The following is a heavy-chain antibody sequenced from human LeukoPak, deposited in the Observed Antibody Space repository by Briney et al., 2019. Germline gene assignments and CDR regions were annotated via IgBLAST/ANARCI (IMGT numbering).Heavy chain of an antibody. CDR2: IYSSGST. V-gene: IGHV3-53*01. D-gene: IGHD4-17*01. CDR3: ARHLSGDDI. CDR1: GFTLSSNY. J-gene: IGHJ3*02. Sequence: GGSLRLSCAASGFTLSSNYMSWVRQAPGKGPEWVSIIYSSGSTYYADSVKGRFTISRDDSKNALYLQMHSLRDEDTAVYYCARHLSGDDIWGQGTMVTVSS.